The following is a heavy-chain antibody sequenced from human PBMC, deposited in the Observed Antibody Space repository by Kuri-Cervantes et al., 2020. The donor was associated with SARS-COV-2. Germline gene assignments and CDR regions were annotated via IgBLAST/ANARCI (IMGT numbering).Heavy chain of an antibody. CDR1: GFTFSSYA. CDR3: ARDSVFYSSGWYYLDY. V-gene: IGHV3-30-3*01. D-gene: IGHD6-19*01. Sequence: GGSLRLSCAPSGFTFSSYAMHWVRQAPVKALEWVAVKSYDGSNKYYADSVKARFTVSRDISKHTPYLKMNSLRAADTAVYYCARDSVFYSSGWYYLDYWGQGTLVTVSS. J-gene: IGHJ4*02. CDR2: KSYDGSNK.